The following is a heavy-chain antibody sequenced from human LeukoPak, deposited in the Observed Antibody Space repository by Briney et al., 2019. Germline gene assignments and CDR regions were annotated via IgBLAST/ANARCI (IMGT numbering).Heavy chain of an antibody. Sequence: SETLSLTCAVYGGSFSGYYWSWIRQPPGKGLEWIGEIHHSGSTNYNPSLKSRVTISVDTSKNQFSLKLSSVTAADTAAYYCARFRPHYYGSGSYSEGYWYFDLWGRGTLVTVSS. CDR3: ARFRPHYYGSGSYSEGYWYFDL. CDR1: GGSFSGYY. J-gene: IGHJ2*01. CDR2: IHHSGST. D-gene: IGHD3-10*01. V-gene: IGHV4-34*01.